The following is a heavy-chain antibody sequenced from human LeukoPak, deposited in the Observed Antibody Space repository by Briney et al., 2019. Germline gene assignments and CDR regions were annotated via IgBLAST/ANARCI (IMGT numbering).Heavy chain of an antibody. CDR1: GGSISSSSYY. CDR2: IYYNGST. J-gene: IGHJ6*03. Sequence: SETLSLTCKVSGGSISSSSYYWGWIRQPPGKGLEWIGSIYYNGSTYYHPSLKSRGTISVDTSKNQFSLNLSSVTAADTAVYYCARAVEDFYYYMDVWGKGTTVTVSS. D-gene: IGHD6-19*01. V-gene: IGHV4-39*07. CDR3: ARAVEDFYYYMDV.